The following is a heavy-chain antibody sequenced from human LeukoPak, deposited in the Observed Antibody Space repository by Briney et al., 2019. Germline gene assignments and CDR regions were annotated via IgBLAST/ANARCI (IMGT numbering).Heavy chain of an antibody. Sequence: PSETLSLTCTVSGGSISSSSYYWGWIRQPPGKGLEWIGYIYHSGSTYYNPSLKSRVTISVDRSKNQFSLKLSSVTAADTAVYYCAICRDGYNLDWGQGTLVTVSS. J-gene: IGHJ4*02. D-gene: IGHD5-24*01. V-gene: IGHV4-39*07. CDR2: IYHSGST. CDR1: GGSISSSSYY. CDR3: AICRDGYNLD.